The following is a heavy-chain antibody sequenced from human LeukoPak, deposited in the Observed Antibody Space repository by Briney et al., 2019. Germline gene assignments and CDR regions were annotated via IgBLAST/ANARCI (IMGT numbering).Heavy chain of an antibody. V-gene: IGHV1-2*02. CDR2: INPNSGGT. D-gene: IGHD3-10*01. J-gene: IGHJ4*02. CDR1: GYTFTGYY. Sequence: GASVKVSCKASGYTFTGYYMHWVRQAPGQGLEWVVWINPNSGGTNYAQKFQGRVTMTRDTSISTAYMELSRLRSDDTAVYYCARRYGSGSNDYWGQGTLVTVSS. CDR3: ARRYGSGSNDY.